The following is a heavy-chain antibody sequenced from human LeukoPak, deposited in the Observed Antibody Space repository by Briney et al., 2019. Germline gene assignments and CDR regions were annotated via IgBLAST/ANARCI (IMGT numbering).Heavy chain of an antibody. CDR1: GGSISSGGYY. Sequence: PSETLSLTCTVSGGSISSGGYYWSWIRQPPGKGLEWIGYIYHSGSTYYNPSLKSRVTISVDRSKNQFSLKLSSVTAADTAVYYCARDVNSKDAFDIWGQGTMVTVSS. CDR2: IYHSGST. V-gene: IGHV4-30-2*01. J-gene: IGHJ3*02. CDR3: ARDVNSKDAFDI. D-gene: IGHD2/OR15-2a*01.